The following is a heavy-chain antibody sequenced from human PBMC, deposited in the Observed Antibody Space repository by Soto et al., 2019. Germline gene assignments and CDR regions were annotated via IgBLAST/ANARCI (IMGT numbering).Heavy chain of an antibody. V-gene: IGHV4-59*01. CDR2: IYYSGST. CDR1: GGSISSYY. Sequence: SETLSLTCTVSGGSISSYYWSWIRQPPGKGLEWIGYIYYSGSTNYNPSLKSRVTISVDTSKNQFSLKLSSVTAADTAVYYCARADGIAADGTNYYYGMDVWGQGTTVTVYS. J-gene: IGHJ6*02. D-gene: IGHD6-13*01. CDR3: ARADGIAADGTNYYYGMDV.